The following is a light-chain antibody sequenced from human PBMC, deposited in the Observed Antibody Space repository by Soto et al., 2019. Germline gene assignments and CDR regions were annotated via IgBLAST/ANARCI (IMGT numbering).Light chain of an antibody. CDR3: PHYNHWPRT. V-gene: IGKV3-15*01. CDR2: GAS. CDR1: QSVSSN. J-gene: IGKJ1*01. Sequence: EIVMTQSPATLSVSPGERATLSCRASQSVSSNLAWYQQKPGQAPRLLIYGASTRATGIPARFSGSGSGTEFTLTISSLQSEDVAGYDGPHYNHWPRTFGQGTKVEIK.